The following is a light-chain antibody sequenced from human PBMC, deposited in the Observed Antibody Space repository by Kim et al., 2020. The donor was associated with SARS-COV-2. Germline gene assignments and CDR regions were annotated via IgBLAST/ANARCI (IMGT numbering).Light chain of an antibody. CDR2: GAT. CDR1: QSVSSI. V-gene: IGKV3-15*01. CDR3: KQYNNLTPLDT. Sequence: PGEQATGACRASQSVSSIGASLQQKPGQAPRLPIYGATTRAIGTPARFSGIGSGTAFTHTISSLQSEDSAVYVCKQYNNLTPLDTFVQGTK. J-gene: IGKJ2*01.